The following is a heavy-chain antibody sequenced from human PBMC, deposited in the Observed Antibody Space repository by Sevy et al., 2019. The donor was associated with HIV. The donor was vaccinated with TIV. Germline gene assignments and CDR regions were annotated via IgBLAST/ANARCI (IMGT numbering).Heavy chain of an antibody. CDR1: GFTVSINY. CDR2: ICSDGTT. D-gene: IGHD5-18*01. CDR3: ARGKGGYGDGLNY. J-gene: IGHJ4*02. V-gene: IGHV3-66*01. Sequence: GGSLRLSCSASGFTVSINYMTWVRQAPGKGLEWVSVICSDGTTNHGDSGKGRFSISRDNSENTLYLQMNSLRVEDTAVYYWARGKGGYGDGLNYWGQGTLVTVSS.